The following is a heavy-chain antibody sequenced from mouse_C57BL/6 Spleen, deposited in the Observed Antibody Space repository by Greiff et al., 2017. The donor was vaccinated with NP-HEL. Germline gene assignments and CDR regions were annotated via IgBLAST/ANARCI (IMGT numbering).Heavy chain of an antibody. D-gene: IGHD2-3*01. CDR2: INPGSGGT. CDR3: ARYGYYPLDY. J-gene: IGHJ4*01. CDR1: GYAFTNYL. Sequence: VQLQQSGAELVRPGTSVKVSCKASGYAFTNYLIEWVKQRPGQGLEWIGVINPGSGGTNYNEKFKGKATLTADESSSTAYMQLSSLTSEDSAVYFCARYGYYPLDYWGQGTSVTVSS. V-gene: IGHV1-54*01.